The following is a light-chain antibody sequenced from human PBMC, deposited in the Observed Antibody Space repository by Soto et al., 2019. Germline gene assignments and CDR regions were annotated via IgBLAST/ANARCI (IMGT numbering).Light chain of an antibody. CDR2: TDY. Sequence: QSVLTQPPSASGTPGQRVTISCSGTSSNIGTYTVNWYQQLPGTAPKLLIYTDYQRPSGVPDRFSGSKSGTSASLAINGLHSEDEADYYCASWDDNLNGAVFGGGTKLTVL. CDR1: SSNIGTYT. V-gene: IGLV1-44*01. J-gene: IGLJ3*02. CDR3: ASWDDNLNGAV.